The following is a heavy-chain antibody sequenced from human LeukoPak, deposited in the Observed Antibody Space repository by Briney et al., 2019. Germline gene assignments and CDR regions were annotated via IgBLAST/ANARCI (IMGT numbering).Heavy chain of an antibody. V-gene: IGHV3-30-3*01. CDR3: ARVSAAAGVDY. D-gene: IGHD6-13*01. J-gene: IGHJ4*02. Sequence: PGRSLRLSCAASGFTFSSYAMHWVRQAPGKGLEWVAVISYEGSNKYYADSVKGRFTISRDNSKNTLYLQMNSLRAEDTAVYYCARVSAAAGVDYWGQGTLVTVSS. CDR1: GFTFSSYA. CDR2: ISYEGSNK.